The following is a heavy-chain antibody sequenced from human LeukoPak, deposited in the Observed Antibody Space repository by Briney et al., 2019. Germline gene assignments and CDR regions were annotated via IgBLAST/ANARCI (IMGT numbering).Heavy chain of an antibody. CDR2: ISYDGSNK. Sequence: PGGSLRLSCAASGFTFSSYAMHWVRQAPGKGLEWVAVISYDGSNKYYADSVKGRFTISRDNAKNSLYLQMNSLRAEDTAVYYCARDLQDSSGYYSYYYYYGMDVWGQGTTVTVSS. D-gene: IGHD3-22*01. J-gene: IGHJ6*02. V-gene: IGHV3-30-3*01. CDR3: ARDLQDSSGYYSYYYYYGMDV. CDR1: GFTFSSYA.